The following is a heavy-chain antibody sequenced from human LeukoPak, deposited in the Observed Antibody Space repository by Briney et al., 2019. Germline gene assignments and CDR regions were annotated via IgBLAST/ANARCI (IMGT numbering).Heavy chain of an antibody. D-gene: IGHD3-9*01. CDR1: GYTFTTYA. J-gene: IGHJ4*02. CDR2: INAGNGNT. V-gene: IGHV1-3*01. Sequence: GASVKVSCKASGYTFTTYAIHWVRQAPGQRLEWMGWINAGNGNTKYSQKFQGRVTITRDTSASTAYMELSSLRSEDTAVYYCARGVSLRYFDWFPVVDTRWYYFDYWGQGTLVTVSS. CDR3: ARGVSLRYFDWFPVVDTRWYYFDY.